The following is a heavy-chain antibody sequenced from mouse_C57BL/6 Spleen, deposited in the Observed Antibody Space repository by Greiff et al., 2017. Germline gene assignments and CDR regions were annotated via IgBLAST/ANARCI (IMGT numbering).Heavy chain of an antibody. D-gene: IGHD2-3*01. V-gene: IGHV14-2*01. Sequence: VQLQQSGAELVKPGASVKLSCTASGFNIKDYYMHWVKQRTEQGLEWIGRIDPEDGETKYAPQFQGKATITADTSSNTAYLQLSSLTSEDTAVYYCARGEYDGYLYYAMDYWGQGTSVTVSS. CDR1: GFNIKDYY. CDR3: ARGEYDGYLYYAMDY. J-gene: IGHJ4*01. CDR2: IDPEDGET.